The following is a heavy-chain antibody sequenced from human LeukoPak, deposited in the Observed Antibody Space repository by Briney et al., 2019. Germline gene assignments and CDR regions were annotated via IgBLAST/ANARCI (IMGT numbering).Heavy chain of an antibody. CDR1: GGSISSSSYY. CDR3: ARRVAAAGTFDS. D-gene: IGHD6-13*01. Sequence: SETLSLTCTVSGGSISSSSYYWGWIRQPPGKGLEWIGSIYYSGSTYYNPSLKSRVTISVDTSKNQFSLKLSSVTAADTAVYYCARRVAAAGTFDSWGQGTLVTVSS. CDR2: IYYSGST. V-gene: IGHV4-39*01. J-gene: IGHJ5*01.